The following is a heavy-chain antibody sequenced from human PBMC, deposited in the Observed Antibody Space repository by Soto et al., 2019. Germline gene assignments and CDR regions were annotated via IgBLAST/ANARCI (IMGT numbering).Heavy chain of an antibody. CDR3: ARTREGQIVVVPAANYYYYYMDV. Sequence: SETLSLTCAVYGGSFSGYYWSWIRQPPGKGLEWIGEINHSGSTNYNPSLKSRVTISVDTSKNQFSLKLSSVTAADTAVYYCARTREGQIVVVPAANYYYYYMDVWGKGTTVTVSS. D-gene: IGHD2-2*01. J-gene: IGHJ6*03. V-gene: IGHV4-34*01. CDR2: INHSGST. CDR1: GGSFSGYY.